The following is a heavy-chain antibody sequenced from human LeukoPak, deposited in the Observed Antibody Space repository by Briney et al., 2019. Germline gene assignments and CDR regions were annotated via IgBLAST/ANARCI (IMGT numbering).Heavy chain of an antibody. Sequence: GRSLRLSCAASGFTFRRYGMHWVRQAPGKGLEWVAVISYDGSSVYQADSVKGRFTISRDNSKNTLYLQMNSLRAEDTAVYYCARDPTYYYTSGTHPIGMDVWGQGTTVTVSS. J-gene: IGHJ6*02. V-gene: IGHV3-30*03. CDR2: ISYDGSSV. CDR3: ARDPTYYYTSGTHPIGMDV. CDR1: GFTFRRYG. D-gene: IGHD3-10*01.